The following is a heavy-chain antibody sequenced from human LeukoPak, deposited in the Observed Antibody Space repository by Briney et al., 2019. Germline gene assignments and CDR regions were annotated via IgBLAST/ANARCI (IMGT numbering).Heavy chain of an antibody. D-gene: IGHD1-26*01. V-gene: IGHV3-48*03. CDR2: ISSSGSAI. CDR3: ARVAGSYYYFDY. CDR1: GFTFSSYE. J-gene: IGHJ4*02. Sequence: PGGSLRLSCAASGFTFSSYEINWVRQAPGEGLEWVSYISSSGSAIYYADSVKGRFTISRDNAKKSLYLQMNSLRAEDTAVYYCARVAGSYYYFDYWGQGTPVTVSS.